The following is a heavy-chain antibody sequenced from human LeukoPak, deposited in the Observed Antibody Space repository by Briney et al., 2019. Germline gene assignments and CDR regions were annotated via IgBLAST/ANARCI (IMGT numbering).Heavy chain of an antibody. CDR1: GGSISPYY. CDR2: IYYSGNT. D-gene: IGHD3-10*02. CDR3: ARSTGSTMFIDY. J-gene: IGHJ4*02. Sequence: SETLSLTCTVSGGSISPYYWSWIRQPPGKGLERLGYIYYSGNTEYKPSLKSRVAMSVDTSKNQFSLRLSSVTAADTAVYYCARSTGSTMFIDYWGQGTLVTVSS. V-gene: IGHV4-59*01.